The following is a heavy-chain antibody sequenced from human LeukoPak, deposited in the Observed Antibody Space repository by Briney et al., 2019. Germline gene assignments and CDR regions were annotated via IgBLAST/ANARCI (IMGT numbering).Heavy chain of an antibody. CDR1: GYTFTGYY. D-gene: IGHD5-18*01. CDR3: ARVNLYGYTDY. J-gene: IGHJ4*02. V-gene: IGHV1-2*02. CDR2: INPNSGGT. Sequence: EASVKVSRKASGYTFTGYYIHWVRQAPGQGLEWMGWINPNSGGTHSAQRFQGRVTMTWDTSISTVYMEFSRLRSDDTAVYFCARVNLYGYTDYWGQGTLVTVSS.